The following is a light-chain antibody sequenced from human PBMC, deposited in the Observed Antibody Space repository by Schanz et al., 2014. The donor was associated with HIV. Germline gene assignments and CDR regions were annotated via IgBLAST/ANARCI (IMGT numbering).Light chain of an antibody. CDR1: SGSIGSYF. V-gene: IGLV6-57*04. CDR2: KNN. CDR3: HSSDDDDPGL. J-gene: IGLJ3*02. Sequence: FMLTQPHSVSESPGKTVTISCTRSSGSIGSYFVQWYQQRPGSAPSIVIYKNNQRHSGVPDRFSGSIDSSSNSASLTISGLETEDEADYYCHSSDDDDPGLFGGGTKVTVL.